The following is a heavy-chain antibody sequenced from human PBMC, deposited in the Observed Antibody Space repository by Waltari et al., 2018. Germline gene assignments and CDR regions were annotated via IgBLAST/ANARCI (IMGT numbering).Heavy chain of an antibody. D-gene: IGHD3-16*01. CDR2: VYYTGSS. J-gene: IGHJ1*01. V-gene: IGHV4-39*01. CDR1: GGSISDSPYY. Sequence: QLQLQESGPVLVKPSETLSLTCTVSGGSISDSPYYWGWIRQPPGKGLEWIGIVYYTGSSYYNPSLKSRVTTSVDTSKTQFSLKLSSVTAADTAVYYCASGGVTGRYFQHWGQGTLVTVSS. CDR3: ASGGVTGRYFQH.